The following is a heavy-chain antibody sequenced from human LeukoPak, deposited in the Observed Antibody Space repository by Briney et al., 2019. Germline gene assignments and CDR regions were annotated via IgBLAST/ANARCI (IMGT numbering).Heavy chain of an antibody. Sequence: GRSLRLSCAASGFTFDDYAMHWDRQAPGKGLEGVSGISWNSGSIGYADSVKGRFTISRDNAKNSLYLQINSLRAEDMALYYCAKGPRVGIGRYMDVWGKGTTVTVSS. J-gene: IGHJ6*03. CDR1: GFTFDDYA. CDR3: AKGPRVGIGRYMDV. D-gene: IGHD2-2*03. CDR2: ISWNSGSI. V-gene: IGHV3-9*03.